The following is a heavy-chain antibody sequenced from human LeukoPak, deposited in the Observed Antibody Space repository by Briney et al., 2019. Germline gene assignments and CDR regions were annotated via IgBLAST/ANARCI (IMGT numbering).Heavy chain of an antibody. CDR3: AKGDYGGPH. Sequence: PGGSLRLSCAASGFTFSSYEMNWVRQAPGKGLECASYISSSGSTIYYADSVKGRFTISRDNAKNSLYLQMNSLRADDTAVYYCAKGDYGGPHWGQGTLVTVSS. CDR1: GFTFSSYE. CDR2: ISSSGSTI. V-gene: IGHV3-48*03. D-gene: IGHD4-23*01. J-gene: IGHJ4*02.